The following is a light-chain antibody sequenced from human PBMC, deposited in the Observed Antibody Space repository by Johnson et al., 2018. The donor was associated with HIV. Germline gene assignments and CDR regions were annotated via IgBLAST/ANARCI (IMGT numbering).Light chain of an antibody. CDR3: GTWDSSLSAGIV. CDR1: SSNIGNNY. J-gene: IGLJ1*01. CDR2: DNN. V-gene: IGLV1-51*01. Sequence: QLVLTQPPSVSAAPGQRVTISCSGSSSNIGNNYVSWYQHLPGTAPKLLIYDNNKRPSGIPDRFSGSKSGTSATLGITGLQTGDEADYYCGTWDSSLSAGIVFGTGTKVTVL.